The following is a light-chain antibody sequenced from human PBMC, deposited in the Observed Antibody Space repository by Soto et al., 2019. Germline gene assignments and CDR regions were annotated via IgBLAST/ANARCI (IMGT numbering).Light chain of an antibody. V-gene: IGLV2-14*03. CDR3: TSYSSINSVV. CDR2: DVN. Sequence: QSALTQPASVSGSPGQSITISCTGTRSDVGGYNYVSWYQQHPDKAPKLIIYDVNYRPSGVSNRFSGSKSGNTASLTISGLQAEDEGDYHCTSYSSINSVVFGGGPKVTVL. J-gene: IGLJ2*01. CDR1: RSDVGGYNY.